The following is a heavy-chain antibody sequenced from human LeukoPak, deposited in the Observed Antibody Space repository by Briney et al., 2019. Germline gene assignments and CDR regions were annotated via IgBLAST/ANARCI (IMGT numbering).Heavy chain of an antibody. CDR3: ARERIGYCSSTSCPPGWFDP. CDR2: INHSGST. D-gene: IGHD2-2*01. V-gene: IGHV4-34*01. J-gene: IGHJ5*02. CDR1: GGSFSGYY. Sequence: SETLSLTCAVYGGSFSGYYWSWIRQPPGKGLEWIGEINHSGSTNYNPSLKSRVTISVDTSKNQFSLKLSSVTAADTAVYYCARERIGYCSSTSCPPGWFDPWGQGTPVTVSS.